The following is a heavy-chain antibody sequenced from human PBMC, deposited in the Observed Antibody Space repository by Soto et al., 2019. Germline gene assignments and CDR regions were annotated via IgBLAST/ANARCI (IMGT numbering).Heavy chain of an antibody. V-gene: IGHV3-7*03. D-gene: IGHD2-2*01. J-gene: IGHJ4*02. CDR1: GFTFSSYW. CDR3: ARALYIVVVPSFDY. Sequence: PGGSLRLSCAASGFTFSSYWMSWVRQAPGKGLEWVANIKQDGSEKYYVDSVKGRFTISRDNAKNSLYLQMISLRAEDTAVYYCARALYIVVVPSFDYWGQGTLVTVSS. CDR2: IKQDGSEK.